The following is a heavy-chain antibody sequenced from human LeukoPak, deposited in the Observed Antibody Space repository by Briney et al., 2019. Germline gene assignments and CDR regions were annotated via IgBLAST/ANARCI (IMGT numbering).Heavy chain of an antibody. CDR3: AKDLGRYYYYYGMDV. CDR1: GFTFSSYG. CDR2: MSYDGSNK. Sequence: GGSLRLSCAASGFTFSSYGMHWVRQAPGKGLEWVAVMSYDGSNKYYADSVKGRFTISRDNSKNTLYLQMNSLRAEDTAVYYCAKDLGRYYYYYGMDVWGQGTTVTVSS. V-gene: IGHV3-30*18. J-gene: IGHJ6*02.